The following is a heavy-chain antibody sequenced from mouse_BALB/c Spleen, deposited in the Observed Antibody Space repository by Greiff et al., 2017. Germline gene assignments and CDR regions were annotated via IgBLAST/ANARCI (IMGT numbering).Heavy chain of an antibody. CDR3: ARSGLLNYFDY. J-gene: IGHJ2*01. CDR2: IAPGSGST. D-gene: IGHD2-10*01. CDR1: GYTFTSYW. Sequence: DLVKPGASVKLSCKASGYTFTSYWLNWIKQRPGQGLEWIGRIAPGSGSTYYNEMFKGKATLTVDTSSSTAYIQLSSLSSEDSAVYFCARSGLLNYFDYWGQGTTLTVSS. V-gene: IGHV1S41*01.